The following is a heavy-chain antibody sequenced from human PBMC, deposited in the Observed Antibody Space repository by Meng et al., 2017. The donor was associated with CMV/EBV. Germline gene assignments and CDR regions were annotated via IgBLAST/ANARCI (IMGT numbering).Heavy chain of an antibody. CDR1: GYSISSGYY. D-gene: IGHD2-15*01. CDR3: ARVVVVVAAARRYYFDY. Sequence: GSLRLSCTVSGYSISSGYYWGWTRQPPGKGLEWIGSIYHSGSTHYNPSLKSRVTISVDTSKNQFSLKLSSVNAADTAVYYCARVVVVVAAARRYYFDYWGQGTLVTVSS. V-gene: IGHV4-38-2*02. J-gene: IGHJ4*02. CDR2: IYHSGST.